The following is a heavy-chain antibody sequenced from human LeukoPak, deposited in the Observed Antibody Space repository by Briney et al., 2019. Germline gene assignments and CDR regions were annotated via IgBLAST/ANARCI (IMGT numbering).Heavy chain of an antibody. Sequence: SETLSLTCAVYGGSFSGYYLSWIRQPPGKGLEWIGEINHSGSTNYNPSLKSRVTISVDTSKNQFSLKLSSVTAADTAVYYCARGLRYYDILTGYYNYYYYGMDVWGQGTTVTVSS. D-gene: IGHD3-9*01. CDR1: GGSFSGYY. V-gene: IGHV4-34*01. CDR2: INHSGST. CDR3: ARGLRYYDILTGYYNYYYYGMDV. J-gene: IGHJ6*02.